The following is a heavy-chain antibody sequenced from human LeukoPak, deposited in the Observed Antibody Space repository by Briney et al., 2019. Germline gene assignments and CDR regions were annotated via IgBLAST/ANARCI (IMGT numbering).Heavy chain of an antibody. CDR3: ASLREMATTYYYYMDV. D-gene: IGHD5-24*01. V-gene: IGHV1-69*13. CDR1: GGTFSSYA. CDR2: IIPIFGTA. J-gene: IGHJ6*03. Sequence: SVKVSCKASGGTFSSYAISWVRQAPGQGLEWMGGIIPIFGTANYAQKFQGRVTITADESTSTAYMELSSLGSEDTAVYYCASLREMATTYYYYMDVWGKGTTVTVSS.